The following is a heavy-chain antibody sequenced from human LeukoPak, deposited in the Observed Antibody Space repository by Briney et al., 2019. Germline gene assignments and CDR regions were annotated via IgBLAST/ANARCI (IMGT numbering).Heavy chain of an antibody. D-gene: IGHD6-19*01. CDR2: IYHSGST. CDR1: GGSISSSNW. V-gene: IGHV4-4*02. J-gene: IGHJ4*02. Sequence: SGTLSLTCAVSGGSISSSNWWSWVRQPPGKGLEWIGEIYHSGSTNYNPSLKSRVTISVDRSKNQFSLKLSSVTAADTAVYYCAGVGSGWYEAQYWGQGTLVTVSS. CDR3: AGVGSGWYEAQY.